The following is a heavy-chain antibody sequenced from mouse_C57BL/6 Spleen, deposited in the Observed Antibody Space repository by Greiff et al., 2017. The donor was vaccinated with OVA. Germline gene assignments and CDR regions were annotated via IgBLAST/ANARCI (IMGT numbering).Heavy chain of an antibody. J-gene: IGHJ3*01. D-gene: IGHD2-4*01. Sequence: QVQLQQSGAELVKPGASVKISCKASGYAFSSYWMNWVKQRPGKGLEWIGQIYPGDGDTNYNGKFKGKATLTADKSSSTAYMQLSSLTSEDSAVYFCARDSPYYDYDSAYWGQGTLVTVSA. CDR1: GYAFSSYW. CDR3: ARDSPYYDYDSAY. CDR2: IYPGDGDT. V-gene: IGHV1-80*01.